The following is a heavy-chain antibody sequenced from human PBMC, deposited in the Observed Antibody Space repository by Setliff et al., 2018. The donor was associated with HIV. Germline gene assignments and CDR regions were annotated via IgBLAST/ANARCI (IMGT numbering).Heavy chain of an antibody. CDR2: IYYSGST. CDR3: ARVLRDTGCYGP. Sequence: PSETLSLTCTVSGGSISSYYWSWIRQPPGKGLEWIGYIYYSGSTNYNPSLKRRVTISVDTSKNQSSRKLSSVIAADTAVYYCARVLRDTGCYGPWCQGTLVTVSS. V-gene: IGHV4-59*01. CDR1: GGSISSYY. J-gene: IGHJ5*02. D-gene: IGHD2-2*01.